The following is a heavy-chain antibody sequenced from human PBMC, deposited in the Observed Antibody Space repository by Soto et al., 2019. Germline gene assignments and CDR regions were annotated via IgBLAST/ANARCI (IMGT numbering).Heavy chain of an antibody. Sequence: GGSLRLSCAASGFTFSSYAMSWVRQAPGKGLEWVSAISGSGGSTYYADSVKGRFTISRDNSKNTLYLQMNSLRAEDTAVYYCAKGAQGFGELLPPLIFDYWGQGTLVTVSS. CDR3: AKGAQGFGELLPPLIFDY. D-gene: IGHD3-10*01. CDR2: ISGSGGST. CDR1: GFTFSSYA. V-gene: IGHV3-23*01. J-gene: IGHJ4*02.